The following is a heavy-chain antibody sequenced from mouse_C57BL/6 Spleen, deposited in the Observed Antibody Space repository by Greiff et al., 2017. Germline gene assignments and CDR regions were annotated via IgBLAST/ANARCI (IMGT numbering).Heavy chain of an antibody. CDR3: ARNPTTVVAPYYAMDY. J-gene: IGHJ4*01. CDR2: IDPNSGGT. V-gene: IGHV1-72*01. Sequence: QVQLQQPGAELVKPGASVKLSCKASGYTFTSYWMHWVKQRPGRGLEWIGRIDPNSGGTKYNEKFKSKATLTVDKPSSTAYMQLSSLTSEDSAVYYCARNPTTVVAPYYAMDYWGQGTSGTVSS. CDR1: GYTFTSYW. D-gene: IGHD1-1*01.